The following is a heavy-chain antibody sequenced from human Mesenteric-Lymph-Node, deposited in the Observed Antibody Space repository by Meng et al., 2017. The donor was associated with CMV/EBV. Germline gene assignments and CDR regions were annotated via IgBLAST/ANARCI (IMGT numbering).Heavy chain of an antibody. CDR1: GFTFSSYS. CDR2: ISSSSNYI. V-gene: IGHV3-21*05. J-gene: IGHJ4*02. D-gene: IGHD6-6*01. CDR3: AREAGIPALPFY. Sequence: GGSLRLSCAASGFTFSSYSMNWVRQAPGKGLEWVSYISSSSNYIDYADSVKGRFTVFRDNAKNSLYLQMNNLRAEDTAVYYCAREAGIPALPFYWGQGTLVTVSS.